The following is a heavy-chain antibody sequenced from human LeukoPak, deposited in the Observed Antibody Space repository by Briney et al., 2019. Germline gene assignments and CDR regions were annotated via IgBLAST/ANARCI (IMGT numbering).Heavy chain of an antibody. V-gene: IGHV4-34*01. D-gene: IGHD4-17*01. CDR2: INHSGST. CDR1: GGSFSGYY. Sequence: SETLSLTCAVYGGSFSGYYWSWIRQPPGKGLEWIGEINHSGSTNYNPSLKSRVTISVDTSKNQFSLKLSSVTAADTAVYYCASRFKMTTVTANYYFDYWGQGTLVTVS. CDR3: ASRFKMTTVTANYYFDY. J-gene: IGHJ4*02.